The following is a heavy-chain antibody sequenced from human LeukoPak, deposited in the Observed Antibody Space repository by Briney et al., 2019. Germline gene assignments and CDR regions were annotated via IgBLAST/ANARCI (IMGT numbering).Heavy chain of an antibody. Sequence: ASVKVSCKASGYSFTDYFIHWVRQAPGQGLEWMGGINPHSGGTNYAQKFQGRVTVTRDTSISTAYMELSRLRSDDTAVYYCAREAYDSGNFRTDYYYMDVWGIGTTVTVSS. V-gene: IGHV1-2*02. CDR1: GYSFTDYF. CDR2: INPHSGGT. J-gene: IGHJ6*03. CDR3: AREAYDSGNFRTDYYYMDV. D-gene: IGHD3-10*01.